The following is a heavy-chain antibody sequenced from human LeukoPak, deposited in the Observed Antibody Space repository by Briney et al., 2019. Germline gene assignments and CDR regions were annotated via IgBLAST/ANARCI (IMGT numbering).Heavy chain of an antibody. CDR2: ISYDGSNK. V-gene: IGHV3-30*03. CDR3: ARALWSGPVYYGMDV. CDR1: GFTFSSYG. J-gene: IGHJ6*02. D-gene: IGHD3-10*01. Sequence: GGSLRLSCAASGFTFSSYGMHWVRQAPGKGLEWVAVISYDGSNKYYADSVKGRFTISRDNAKNSLYLQMNSLRAEDTAVYYCARALWSGPVYYGMDVWGQGTTVTVSS.